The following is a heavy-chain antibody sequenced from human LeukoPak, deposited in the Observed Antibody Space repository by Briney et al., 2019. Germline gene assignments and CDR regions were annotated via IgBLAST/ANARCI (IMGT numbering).Heavy chain of an antibody. V-gene: IGHV1-2*06. CDR2: INPNSGGT. CDR1: GYTFTGYS. J-gene: IGHJ4*02. CDR3: ARGIFPPYFDY. Sequence: GASVKVSCKASGYTFTGYSMHWVRQAPGQGLEWLGQINPNSGGTNYAQKLQGRVTMTTDTSTSTAYMELRSLRSDDTAVYYCARGIFPPYFDYWGQGTLVTVSS. D-gene: IGHD3-3*01.